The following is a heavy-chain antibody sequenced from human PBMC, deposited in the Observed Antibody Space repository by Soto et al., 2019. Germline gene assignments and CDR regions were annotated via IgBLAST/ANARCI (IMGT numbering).Heavy chain of an antibody. J-gene: IGHJ4*02. CDR1: GGSISSGGYS. Sequence: SETLSLTCAVSGGSISSGGYSWSWIRQPPGKGLEWIGYIYHSGSTYYNPSLKSRVTISVDRSKNQFSLKLSSVTAADTAVYYCARASTTVTTLDYWGQGTLATVSS. CDR2: IYHSGST. D-gene: IGHD4-17*01. V-gene: IGHV4-30-2*01. CDR3: ARASTTVTTLDY.